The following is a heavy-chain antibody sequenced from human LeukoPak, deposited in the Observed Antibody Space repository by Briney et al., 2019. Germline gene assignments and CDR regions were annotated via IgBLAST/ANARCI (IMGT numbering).Heavy chain of an antibody. CDR3: TRVGYCATTSCRTAFDI. V-gene: IGHV3-74*01. Sequence: PGGALRLSCAASGFTFSSYWMHWVRQPPGKGLVWVSRINTDGSSTSYADSVKGRFTIPRDNAKNTLYLQMNSLRAEDTAVYFCTRVGYCATTSCRTAFDIWGQGTMVTVSS. CDR1: GFTFSSYW. D-gene: IGHD2-2*01. J-gene: IGHJ3*02. CDR2: INTDGSST.